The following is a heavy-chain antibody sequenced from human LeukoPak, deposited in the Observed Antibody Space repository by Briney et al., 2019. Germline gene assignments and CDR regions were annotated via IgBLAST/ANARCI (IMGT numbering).Heavy chain of an antibody. D-gene: IGHD3-3*01. CDR2: IISSGGNA. V-gene: IGHV3-23*01. CDR3: AKGLLGTIFGVVCDY. J-gene: IGHJ4*02. CDR1: GFTFSSYA. Sequence: PPGSLRLSCAASGFTFSSYAMSCVRQPPRKGLEWVSAIISSGGNAYYADSVKGRLTISRDNSKNTLYRQMKRRGAEDTAGYYGAKGLLGTIFGVVCDYWGQGTLVSVSS.